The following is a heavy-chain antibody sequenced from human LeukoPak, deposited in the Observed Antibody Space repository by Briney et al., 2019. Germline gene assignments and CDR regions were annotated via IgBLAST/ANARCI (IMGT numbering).Heavy chain of an antibody. CDR1: GFTVSSNY. J-gene: IGHJ4*02. CDR3: ARDPGAGVIDY. D-gene: IGHD1-26*01. Sequence: GGSLRLSCAASGFTVSSNYMSWVRQAPGKGLEWVSYISSSGNNIYYADSVKGRFTVSRDNAKNSLYLQVNSLRAEDTAVYYCARDPGAGVIDYWGQGTLVTVSS. V-gene: IGHV3-11*04. CDR2: ISSSGNNI.